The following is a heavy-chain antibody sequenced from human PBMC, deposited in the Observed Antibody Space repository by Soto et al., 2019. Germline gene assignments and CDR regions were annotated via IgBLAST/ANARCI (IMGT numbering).Heavy chain of an antibody. CDR1: GGSISSYY. J-gene: IGHJ4*02. CDR2: IYYSGST. Sequence: SETLSLTCTVSGGSISSYYWSWIRQPPEKGLEWIGYIYYSGSTNYNPSLKSRVTISVDTSKNQFSLKLSSVTAADTAVYYCARTTRMYYFDYWGQGTLVTVSS. CDR3: ARTTRMYYFDY. V-gene: IGHV4-59*01.